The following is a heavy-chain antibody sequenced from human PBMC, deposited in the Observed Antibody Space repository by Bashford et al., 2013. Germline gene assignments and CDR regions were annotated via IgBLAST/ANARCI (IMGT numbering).Heavy chain of an antibody. Sequence: GSLRLSCAASGFTFSNYALNWVRQAPGKGLEWVSAISGSGDSTYYADSVKGRFTISRDNSKNTLYLQMNSLRAEDTAVYYCAKVRSSGLITRCCYFDYVGPGTLVTVSS. CDR3: AKVRSSGLITRCCYFDY. CDR2: ISGSGDST. J-gene: IGHJ4*03. D-gene: IGHD3-16*01. V-gene: IGHV3-23*01. CDR1: GFTFSNYA.